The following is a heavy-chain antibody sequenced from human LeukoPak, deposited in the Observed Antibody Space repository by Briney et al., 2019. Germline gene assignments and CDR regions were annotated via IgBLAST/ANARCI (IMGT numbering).Heavy chain of an antibody. CDR3: ASLIR. CDR1: GFTFDDYA. CDR2: ISWNSGSI. D-gene: IGHD3-22*01. Sequence: AGGSLRLSCAASGFTFDDYAMHWVRQAPGKGLEWVSGISWNSGSIGYADSVKGRFTISRDNAKNSLYLQMNSLRAEDTAVYYCASLIRWGQGTLVTVSS. V-gene: IGHV3-9*01. J-gene: IGHJ4*02.